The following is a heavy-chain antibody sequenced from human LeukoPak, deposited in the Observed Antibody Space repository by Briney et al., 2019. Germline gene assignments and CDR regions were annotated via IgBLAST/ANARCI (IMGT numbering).Heavy chain of an antibody. Sequence: GTSLRLSCAVSGFSFYTYGIHWVRHAPGKGLEWVAVIWNDGSNKYYADSVKGRFTISRDNSKNTLYLQMNSLRTEDTAVYFCATEVKAASGIDTGSYYYNGMDVWGQGTTVTVSS. V-gene: IGHV3-33*01. D-gene: IGHD6-13*01. J-gene: IGHJ6*02. CDR1: GFSFYTYG. CDR3: ATEVKAASGIDTGSYYYNGMDV. CDR2: IWNDGSNK.